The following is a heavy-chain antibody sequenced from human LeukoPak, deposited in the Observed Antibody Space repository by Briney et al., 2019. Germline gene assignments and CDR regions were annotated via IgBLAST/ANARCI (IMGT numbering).Heavy chain of an antibody. CDR3: AREVTMIVVGSYNWFDP. CDR1: GYTFTGYY. D-gene: IGHD3-22*01. Sequence: GASVKVSCKASGYTFTGYYVHWVRQAPGQGLEWMGWINPNSAGTNYAQKFQGRVTITRNTSISTAYMELSSLRSEDTAVYYCAREVTMIVVGSYNWFDPWGQGTLVTVSS. J-gene: IGHJ5*02. V-gene: IGHV1-2*02. CDR2: INPNSAGT.